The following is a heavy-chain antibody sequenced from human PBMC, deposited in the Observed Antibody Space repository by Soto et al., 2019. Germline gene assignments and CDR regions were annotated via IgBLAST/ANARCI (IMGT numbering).Heavy chain of an antibody. V-gene: IGHV3-23*01. CDR1: GFTFSSYA. CDR3: AKDRYLYYYDSSGYSDY. D-gene: IGHD3-22*01. CDR2: ISGSGGST. J-gene: IGHJ4*02. Sequence: GGSLRLSCAASGFTFSSYAMSWVRQAPGKGLEWVSAISGSGGSTYYADSVKGRFTISRDNSKNTLYLQMNSLRAEDTAVYYCAKDRYLYYYDSSGYSDYWGQGTLVTVSS.